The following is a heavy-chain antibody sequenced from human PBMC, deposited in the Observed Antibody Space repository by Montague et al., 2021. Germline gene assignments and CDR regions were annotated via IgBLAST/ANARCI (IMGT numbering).Heavy chain of an antibody. CDR3: AHRQGGYDLWY. CDR1: GFSLSTSGVG. J-gene: IGHJ4*02. CDR2: IYWDDDK. Sequence: PALVKPTQALTLTCTFSGFSLSTSGVGVGWIRQPPGKTLEWLALIYWDDDKRYSPSLKSRLTITKDTSKNQVVLTMTNMDPVDTATYYCAHRQGGYDLWYWGQGTLVTVSS. D-gene: IGHD5-12*01. V-gene: IGHV2-5*02.